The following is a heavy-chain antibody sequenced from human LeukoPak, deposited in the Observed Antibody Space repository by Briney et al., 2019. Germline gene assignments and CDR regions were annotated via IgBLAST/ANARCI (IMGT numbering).Heavy chain of an antibody. V-gene: IGHV1-8*03. CDR1: GYTFTSYD. CDR2: MNPNSGNT. D-gene: IGHD6-6*01. J-gene: IGHJ3*02. CDR3: ARGIAARLGRAFDI. Sequence: GASVKVSCKASGYTFTSYDINWVRQGAGQGLEWMGWMNPNSGNTGYAQKFQGRVTITRNTSISTAYMELSSLRSEDTAVYYCARGIAARLGRAFDIWGQGTMVTVSS.